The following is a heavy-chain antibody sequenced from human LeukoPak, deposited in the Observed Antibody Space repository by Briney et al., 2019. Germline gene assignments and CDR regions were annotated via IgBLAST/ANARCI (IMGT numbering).Heavy chain of an antibody. J-gene: IGHJ4*02. CDR1: GFTFSSYA. Sequence: GGSLRLSCAASGFTFSSYAMSWVRQAPGKGLEWVSAISGSGGSTYYADSVKGRFTISRDNSKNTLYLQMNSLRAEDTAVYYCAKLLRWASGWYKTPFDYWGQGTLVTVSS. V-gene: IGHV3-23*01. CDR2: ISGSGGST. D-gene: IGHD6-19*01. CDR3: AKLLRWASGWYKTPFDY.